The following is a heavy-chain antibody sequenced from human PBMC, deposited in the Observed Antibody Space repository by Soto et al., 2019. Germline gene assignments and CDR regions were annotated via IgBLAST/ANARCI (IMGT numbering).Heavy chain of an antibody. CDR2: IYYSGST. CDR3: ARESSSWYYYYGMDV. J-gene: IGHJ6*02. Sequence: QVQLQESGPGLVKPSQTLSLTCTVSGGSISSGDYYWSWIRQPPGKGLEWIGYIYYSGSTYYNPSLKSRVTISVDTSKNQFSLKLSSVTAADTAVYYCARESSSWYYYYGMDVWGQGTTVTVSS. D-gene: IGHD6-13*01. V-gene: IGHV4-30-4*01. CDR1: GGSISSGDYY.